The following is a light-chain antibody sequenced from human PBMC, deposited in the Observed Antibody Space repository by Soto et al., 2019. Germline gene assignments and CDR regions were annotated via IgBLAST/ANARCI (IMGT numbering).Light chain of an antibody. CDR1: SSDVGGYNY. Sequence: QSVLTQPASVSGSPGQSITISCTGTSSDVGGYNYVSWYQQHPGKAPKLMIYDVSNRPSGVSNRLSGCKSGNTASLTISGLKAEDEADYYFSSYTSSSTWVFGGGTKLTVL. CDR3: SSYTSSSTWV. J-gene: IGLJ2*01. CDR2: DVS. V-gene: IGLV2-14*01.